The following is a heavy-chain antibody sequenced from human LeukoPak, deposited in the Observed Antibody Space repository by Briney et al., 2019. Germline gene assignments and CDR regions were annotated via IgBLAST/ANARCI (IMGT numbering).Heavy chain of an antibody. CDR3: AREARGYSYGARYDIDY. CDR1: GFTFSSYT. V-gene: IGHV3-48*01. D-gene: IGHD5-18*01. J-gene: IGHJ4*02. CDR2: NSTASSAL. Sequence: QAGGSLRLSCAASGFTFSSYTMNWVRQAPGKGLEWVSYNSTASSALDYADSVKGRFTISRDNAKNSLYLQMNSLRAADTAVYYCAREARGYSYGARYDIDYWGQGTLVTVSS.